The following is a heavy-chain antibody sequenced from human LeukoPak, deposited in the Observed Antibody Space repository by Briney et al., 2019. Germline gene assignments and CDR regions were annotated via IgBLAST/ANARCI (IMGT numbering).Heavy chain of an antibody. V-gene: IGHV3-48*03. CDR1: GFTFSSYE. J-gene: IGHJ6*03. CDR3: ARFYSSSSSSNYYYYYMDV. CDR2: ISSNDNTI. D-gene: IGHD6-6*01. Sequence: PGGSLRLSCAASGFTFSSYEMNWVRQAPGKGLEWVSYISSNDNTIYYAGSVKGRFTISRDNAKNSLYLQMNSLRAEDTAVYYCARFYSSSSSSNYYYYYMDVWGKGTTVTVSS.